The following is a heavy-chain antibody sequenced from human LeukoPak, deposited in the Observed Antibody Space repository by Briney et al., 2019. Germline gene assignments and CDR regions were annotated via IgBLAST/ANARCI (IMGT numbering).Heavy chain of an antibody. CDR2: IYYSGST. CDR1: GGSISSSSYY. Sequence: SETLSLTCTVSGGSISSSSYYWGWIRQPPGKGLEWIGSIYYSGSTYHNPSLKSRVTISVDTSKNQFSLKLSSVTAADTAVYYCARGYSSSWYSEIDYWGQGTLVTVSS. CDR3: ARGYSSSWYSEIDY. J-gene: IGHJ4*02. V-gene: IGHV4-39*01. D-gene: IGHD6-13*01.